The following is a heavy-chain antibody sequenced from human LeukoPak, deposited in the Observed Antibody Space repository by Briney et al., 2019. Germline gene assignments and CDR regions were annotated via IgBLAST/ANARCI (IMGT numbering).Heavy chain of an antibody. CDR2: IRSKVYGGTR. CDR3: TSVGSKYHFAY. D-gene: IGHD4-11*01. CDR1: GFTFSSYA. J-gene: IGHJ4*02. Sequence: GGSLRLSCAASGFTFSSYAMRWFRQAPGKGLEWVGFIRSKVYGGTREYAAPVKGRFIISRDDSKSIAYLQMNSLKTEDTAMYYCTSVGSKYHFAYWGQGTLVTVSS. V-gene: IGHV3-49*03.